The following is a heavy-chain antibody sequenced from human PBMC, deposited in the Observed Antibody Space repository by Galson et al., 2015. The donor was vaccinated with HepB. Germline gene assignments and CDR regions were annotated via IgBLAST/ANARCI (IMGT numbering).Heavy chain of an antibody. CDR3: ARDRGVHIVVVTAILDYYYGMDV. J-gene: IGHJ6*02. D-gene: IGHD2-21*02. CDR2: ISAYNGNT. CDR1: GYTFTSYG. V-gene: IGHV1-18*01. Sequence: SVKVSCKASGYTFTSYGISWVRQAPGQGLEWMGWISAYNGNTNYAQKLQGRVTMTTDTSTSTAYMELRSLRSDDTAVYYCARDRGVHIVVVTAILDYYYGMDVWGQGTTVTVSS.